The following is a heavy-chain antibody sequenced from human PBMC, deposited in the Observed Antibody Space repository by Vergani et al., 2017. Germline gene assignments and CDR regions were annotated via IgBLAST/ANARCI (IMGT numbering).Heavy chain of an antibody. CDR1: GGSLSSYY. CDR3: ARGRVVPAAGAFDP. D-gene: IGHD2-2*01. CDR2: IYYSGCT. V-gene: IGHV4-59*01. J-gene: IGHJ5*02. Sequence: QVQLQESGPGLVKPSETLSLTCTVSGGSLSSYYWSWLRQPPGKGLEWIGYIYYSGCTNYNPSLKSRVTISVDTSKNQFSLKLSSVTAADTAVYYCARGRVVPAAGAFDPWGQGTLVTVSS.